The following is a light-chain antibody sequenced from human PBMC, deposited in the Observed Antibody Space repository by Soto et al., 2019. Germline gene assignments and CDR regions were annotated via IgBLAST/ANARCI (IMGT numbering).Light chain of an antibody. Sequence: EVEMRQSPGTLSLFPGERSTLSCRASQSVSSYLAWYRQQPGQAPRLLVYGASSRATGIPDRFSGSGSGTDFTLIISRMEPDDFAVYYCQHYGFSPPITFGQGTRLEIK. CDR2: GAS. CDR3: QHYGFSPPIT. CDR1: QSVSSY. J-gene: IGKJ5*01. V-gene: IGKV3-20*01.